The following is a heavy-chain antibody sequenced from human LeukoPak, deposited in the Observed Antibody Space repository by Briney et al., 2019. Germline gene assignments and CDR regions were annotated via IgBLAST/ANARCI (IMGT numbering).Heavy chain of an antibody. Sequence: GGSLRLSCAASGFTFSSYSMNWVSQAPGKGLEWVSSISSSSSYIYYADSVKGRFTISRDNAKNSLYLQMNSLRAEDTAVYYCARRFWSGYPDYWGQGTLVTVSS. CDR3: ARRFWSGYPDY. J-gene: IGHJ4*02. V-gene: IGHV3-21*01. CDR2: ISSSSSYI. D-gene: IGHD3-3*01. CDR1: GFTFSSYS.